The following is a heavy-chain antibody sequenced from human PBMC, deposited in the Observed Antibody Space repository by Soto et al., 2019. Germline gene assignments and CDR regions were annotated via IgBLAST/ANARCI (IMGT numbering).Heavy chain of an antibody. CDR2: MNPNSGNT. CDR1: GYTFTSYD. J-gene: IGHJ5*02. Sequence: QVQLVQSGAEVKKPGASVKVSCKASGYTFTSYDINWVRQATGQGLEWMGWMNPNSGNTGYAQKFQGRVTMTRNTYIGTAYVGLSSLRAEDTAVYYCARGVPYDEFWSGYPRSFRVDPWGQGTLVTVSS. V-gene: IGHV1-8*01. CDR3: ARGVPYDEFWSGYPRSFRVDP. D-gene: IGHD3-3*01.